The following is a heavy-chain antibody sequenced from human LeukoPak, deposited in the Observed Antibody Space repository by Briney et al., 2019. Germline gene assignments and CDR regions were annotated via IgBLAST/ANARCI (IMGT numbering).Heavy chain of an antibody. Sequence: ASVKVSCKASRYTFAGYYMHWVRHAPGQGLEWMGWINPNNGGTNYPQKFQGRVTMTRDTSISTAYMELSRLRSDDTAVYYCARVPNGSGSYYFDYWGQGTLVTVSS. V-gene: IGHV1-2*02. CDR3: ARVPNGSGSYYFDY. J-gene: IGHJ4*02. D-gene: IGHD3-10*01. CDR1: RYTFAGYY. CDR2: INPNNGGT.